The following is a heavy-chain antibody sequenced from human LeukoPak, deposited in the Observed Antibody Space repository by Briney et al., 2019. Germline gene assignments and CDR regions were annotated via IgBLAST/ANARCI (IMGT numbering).Heavy chain of an antibody. J-gene: IGHJ3*02. V-gene: IGHV1-69*05. CDR2: IIPIFGTA. Sequence: SVKVSCKASGGTFSSYAISWVRQAPGQGLEWMGGIIPIFGTANYAQKFQGRVTITTDESTSTAYVELSSLRSEDTAVYYCARAPGSVDAFDIWGQGTMVTVSS. CDR3: ARAPGSVDAFDI. D-gene: IGHD2-15*01. CDR1: GGTFSSYA.